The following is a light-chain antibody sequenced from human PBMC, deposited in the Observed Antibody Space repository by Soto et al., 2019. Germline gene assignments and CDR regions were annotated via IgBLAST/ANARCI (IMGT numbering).Light chain of an antibody. CDR3: QQDNNWSRT. V-gene: IGKV3-15*01. CDR2: GAS. CDR1: QSVSYY. J-gene: IGKJ1*01. Sequence: ETAMTPSVVTLSVSPGGTATLSCRASQSVSYYLAWYQQKPGQAPRLLIYGASTRATGIPGRFSGSGSGTEFTLTIDSLQSEDFAVYYCQQDNNWSRTFGQGTKVDIK.